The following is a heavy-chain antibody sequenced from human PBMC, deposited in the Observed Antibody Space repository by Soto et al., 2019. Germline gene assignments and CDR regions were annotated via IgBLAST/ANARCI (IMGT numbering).Heavy chain of an antibody. CDR2: IYSGGST. Sequence: GGSLRLSCAASGFTVSSNYMSWVRQAPGKGLEWLSVIYSGGSTYYADSVKGRFTISRDNSKNTLYLQMNSLRAEDTAVYYCARDITAAATDYHYYYMDVWGKGTTVTVSS. CDR3: ARDITAAATDYHYYYMDV. CDR1: GFTVSSNY. D-gene: IGHD6-25*01. J-gene: IGHJ6*03. V-gene: IGHV3-66*01.